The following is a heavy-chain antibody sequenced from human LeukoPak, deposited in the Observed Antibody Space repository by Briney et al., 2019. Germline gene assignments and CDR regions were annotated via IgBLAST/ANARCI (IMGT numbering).Heavy chain of an antibody. Sequence: GGSLRLSCAASGFTFSSYAMSWVRQAPGKGLEWVSSISTSGDSTYYADSVKGRFTISRDNSKNTLYLQMNSLRAEDTAVYYCAKGLYRSGSYPHFDYWGQGTLVTVSS. CDR1: GFTFSSYA. CDR2: ISTSGDST. V-gene: IGHV3-23*01. J-gene: IGHJ4*02. CDR3: AKGLYRSGSYPHFDY. D-gene: IGHD3-10*01.